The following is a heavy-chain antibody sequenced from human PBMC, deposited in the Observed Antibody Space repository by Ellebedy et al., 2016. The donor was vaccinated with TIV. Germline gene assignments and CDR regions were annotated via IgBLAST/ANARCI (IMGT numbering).Heavy chain of an antibody. CDR3: ASDGDYVSY. Sequence: SETLSLXXTVSGGSVSSGSYYWSWIRQPPGKGLEWIGYIYYSGSTNYNPSLKSRVTISVDTSKNQFSLKLSSVTAADTAVYYCASDGDYVSYWGQGTLVTVSS. CDR1: GGSVSSGSYY. V-gene: IGHV4-61*01. J-gene: IGHJ4*02. CDR2: IYYSGST. D-gene: IGHD4-17*01.